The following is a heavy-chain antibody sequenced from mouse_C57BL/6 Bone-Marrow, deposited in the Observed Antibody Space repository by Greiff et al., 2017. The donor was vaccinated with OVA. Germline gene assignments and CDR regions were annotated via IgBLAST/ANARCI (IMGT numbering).Heavy chain of an antibody. CDR3: ARHSFAY. CDR2: ISSGGSYT. J-gene: IGHJ3*01. CDR1: GSTFSSYG. V-gene: IGHV5-6*01. Sequence: EVKLVESGGDLVKPGGSLKLSCAASGSTFSSYGMSWVRQTPDQRLEWVATISSGGSYTYYPDSVKGRFTISKDNAKNTLYRQMGSLKSEDTAMYYCARHSFAYWGQGTLVTVSA.